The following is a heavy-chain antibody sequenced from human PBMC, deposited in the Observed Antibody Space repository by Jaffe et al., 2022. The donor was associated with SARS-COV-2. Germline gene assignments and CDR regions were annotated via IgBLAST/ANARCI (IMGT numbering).Heavy chain of an antibody. J-gene: IGHJ5*02. V-gene: IGHV4-39*01. Sequence: QLQLQESGPGLVKPSETLSLTCTVSGGSISSSSYYWGWIRQPPGKGLEWIGSIYYSGSTYYNPSLKSRVTISVDTSKNQFSLKLSSVTAADTAVYYCASHGHTGDYGHVGWFDPWGQGTLVTVSS. D-gene: IGHD4-17*01. CDR1: GGSISSSSYY. CDR2: IYYSGST. CDR3: ASHGHTGDYGHVGWFDP.